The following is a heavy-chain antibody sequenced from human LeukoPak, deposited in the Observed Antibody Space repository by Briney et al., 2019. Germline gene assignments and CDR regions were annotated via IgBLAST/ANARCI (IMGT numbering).Heavy chain of an antibody. CDR3: AREFIMVAPFGY. D-gene: IGHD2-8*01. Sequence: SETLSLTCAVNGGSFSGYFWSWIRQPPGKGLEWIGEINHSGSTYYNASLKSRITISVDTSKRQFSLRMNSVTAADTAVYYCAREFIMVAPFGYWGQGTLVTVSS. J-gene: IGHJ4*02. CDR2: INHSGST. CDR1: GGSFSGYF. V-gene: IGHV4-34*01.